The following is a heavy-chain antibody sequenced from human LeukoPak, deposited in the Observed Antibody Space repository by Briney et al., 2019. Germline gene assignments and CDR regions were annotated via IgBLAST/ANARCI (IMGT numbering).Heavy chain of an antibody. J-gene: IGHJ4*02. CDR1: GFTFSSYT. Sequence: PGGSLRLSCAASGFTFSSYTMNWVRQAPGKGLEWVSSISSSSGYIYYADSVKGRFTISRDNAKNPLYLQMNSLRAEDTAVYYCARDRNYDYIWGSYRPDYFDYWGQGTLVTVSS. CDR2: ISSSSGYI. D-gene: IGHD3-16*02. V-gene: IGHV3-21*01. CDR3: ARDRNYDYIWGSYRPDYFDY.